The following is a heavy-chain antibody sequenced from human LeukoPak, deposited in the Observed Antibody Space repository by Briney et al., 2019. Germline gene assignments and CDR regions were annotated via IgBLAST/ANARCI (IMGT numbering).Heavy chain of an antibody. Sequence: GGSLRLSCAASEFTFSSYSMNWVRQAPGKGLEWVSYISSSSSTIYYAGSVKGRFTISRDNAKNSLYLQMNSLRAEDTAVYYCAKSGPGYSSGWYDYWGQGTLVTVSS. CDR3: AKSGPGYSSGWYDY. CDR1: EFTFSSYS. CDR2: ISSSSSTI. J-gene: IGHJ4*02. D-gene: IGHD6-19*01. V-gene: IGHV3-48*01.